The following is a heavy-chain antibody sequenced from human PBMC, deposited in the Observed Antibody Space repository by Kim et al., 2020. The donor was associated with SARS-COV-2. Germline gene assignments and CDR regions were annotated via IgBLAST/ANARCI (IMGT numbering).Heavy chain of an antibody. CDR2: IRYDGSNT. Sequence: GGSLRLSCAASGFTFSSYGMLWVRQAPGKGLEWVAVIRYDGSNTYYADSVKGRFTISRDNSKNSLYLQMNSLRAEDTAVYYCARDRLSRLRITFGGVIDCGMDCWGQGTTVTVSS. CDR3: ARDRLSRLRITFGGVIDCGMDC. D-gene: IGHD3-16*02. J-gene: IGHJ6*02. CDR1: GFTFSSYG. V-gene: IGHV3-33*01.